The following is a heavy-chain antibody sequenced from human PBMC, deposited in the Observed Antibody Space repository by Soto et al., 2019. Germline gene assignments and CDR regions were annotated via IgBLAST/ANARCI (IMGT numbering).Heavy chain of an antibody. CDR2: ISHDGTNK. CDR1: GFTFSTYA. CDR3: AKWEVLTITVRYYDILTGYYY. D-gene: IGHD3-9*01. Sequence: PGGSLRLSCAASGFTFSTYAMAWVRQAPGKGLEWVAAISHDGTNKNYGDSVKGRFTISRDNSKKTLYLQMNSLRPEDTALYYCAKWEVLTITVRYYDILTGYYYWGQGTLVTVSS. V-gene: IGHV3-30*18. J-gene: IGHJ4*02.